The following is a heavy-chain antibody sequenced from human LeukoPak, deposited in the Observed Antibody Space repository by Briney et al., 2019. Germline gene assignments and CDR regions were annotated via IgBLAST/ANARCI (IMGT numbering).Heavy chain of an antibody. CDR1: GGSISSSSYY. D-gene: IGHD2-15*01. CDR3: ARERSVVVLAARYNWFDP. J-gene: IGHJ5*02. Sequence: PSETLSLTCTVSGGSISSSSYYWGWIRQPPGKGLEWIGRIYTSGSTNYNPSLKSRVTISVDTSKNQFSLKLSSVTAADTAVYYCARERSVVVLAARYNWFDPWGQGTLVTVSS. V-gene: IGHV4-61*02. CDR2: IYTSGST.